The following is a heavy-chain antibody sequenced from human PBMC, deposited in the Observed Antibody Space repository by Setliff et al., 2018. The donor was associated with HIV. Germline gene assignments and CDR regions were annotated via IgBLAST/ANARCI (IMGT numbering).Heavy chain of an antibody. CDR1: GYTFTQSHD. Sequence: GASVKVSCKTSGYTFTQSHDLHWVGQVPGQGPEWMGWINLVTGKTAYLQEFRGRVIINRDTSATTAFMEMRSLRSEDTAVYFCASGGSGGQLDDWGQGTLVTVSS. D-gene: IGHD3-16*01. CDR2: INLVTGKT. J-gene: IGHJ4*02. V-gene: IGHV1-3*01. CDR3: ASGGSGGQLDD.